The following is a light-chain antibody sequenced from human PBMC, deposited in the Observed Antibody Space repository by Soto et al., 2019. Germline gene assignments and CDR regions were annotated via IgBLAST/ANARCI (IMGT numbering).Light chain of an antibody. Sequence: ETMLVQSRATLSASTGEGVTLSCRATQSVTYNLAWYQQKPGQAPRLLIYGASTRVPTTPPRFSGSVSGTEFNLSISNLQSEDFAVYFCQQYGYRLRTFGQVTKVDVK. V-gene: IGKV3-15*01. CDR1: QSVTYN. CDR2: GAS. J-gene: IGKJ1*01. CDR3: QQYGYRLRT.